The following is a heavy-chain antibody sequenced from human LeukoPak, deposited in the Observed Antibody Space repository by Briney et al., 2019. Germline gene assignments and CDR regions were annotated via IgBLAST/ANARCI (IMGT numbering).Heavy chain of an antibody. CDR3: ASGALTGPHDAFDI. Sequence: GGSLRLSCAASGFTFSSYSMNWVRQAPGKGLEWVSYISSSSTIYYADSVKGRFTISRDNAKNSLYLQMNSLRAEDTAVYYCASGALTGPHDAFDIWGQGTMVTVSS. CDR1: GFTFSSYS. D-gene: IGHD7-27*01. CDR2: ISSSSTI. J-gene: IGHJ3*02. V-gene: IGHV3-48*01.